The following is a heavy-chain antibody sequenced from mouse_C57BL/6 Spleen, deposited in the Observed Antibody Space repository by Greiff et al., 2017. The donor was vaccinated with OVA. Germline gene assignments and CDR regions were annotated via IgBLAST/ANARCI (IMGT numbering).Heavy chain of an antibody. D-gene: IGHD4-1*01. Sequence: EVQVVESGGGLVKPGGSLKLSCAASGFTFSDYGMHWVRQAPEKGLEWVAYISSGSSTIYYADTVKGRFTISRDNAKNTLFLQMTSLRSEDTAMYYCARRNWDLYWYFDVWGTGTTVTVSS. J-gene: IGHJ1*03. CDR1: GFTFSDYG. V-gene: IGHV5-17*01. CDR2: ISSGSSTI. CDR3: ARRNWDLYWYFDV.